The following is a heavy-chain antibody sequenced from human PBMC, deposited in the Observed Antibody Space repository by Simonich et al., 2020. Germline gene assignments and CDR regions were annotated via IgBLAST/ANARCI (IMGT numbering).Heavy chain of an antibody. D-gene: IGHD2-15*01. CDR3: AREGLLLDAFDI. Sequence: QVQLVESGGGVVQPGRSLRLSCAASGFTFSSYAMHWVRQAPGEGLDWVAVISYDGSKKYYADSVKGRFTISRDNSKNTLYLQMNSLRAEDTAVYYCAREGLLLDAFDIWGQGTMVTVSS. J-gene: IGHJ3*02. V-gene: IGHV3-30*07. CDR1: GFTFSSYA. CDR2: ISYDGSKK.